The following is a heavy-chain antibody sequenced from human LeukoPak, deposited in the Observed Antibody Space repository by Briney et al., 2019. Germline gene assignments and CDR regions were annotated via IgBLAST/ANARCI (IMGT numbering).Heavy chain of an antibody. V-gene: IGHV3-23*01. Sequence: PGGSLRLSCAASGFTFSSYAMSWVRQAPGKGLEWVSAISGSGGSTYYADSVKGRFTISRDNSKNTLYLQMNSLRAEDTAVYYCAKDPGSHVYCGGDCYPDYYWGQGTLVTVSS. CDR3: AKDPGSHVYCGGDCYPDYY. CDR2: ISGSGGST. D-gene: IGHD2-21*02. CDR1: GFTFSSYA. J-gene: IGHJ4*02.